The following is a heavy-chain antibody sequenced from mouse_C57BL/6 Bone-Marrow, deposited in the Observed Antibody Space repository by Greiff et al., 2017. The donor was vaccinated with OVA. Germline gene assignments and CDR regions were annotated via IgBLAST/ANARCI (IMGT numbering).Heavy chain of an antibody. CDR3: TRGDYDYGDY. J-gene: IGHJ4*01. CDR2: IDPETGGT. V-gene: IGHV1-15*01. CDR1: GYTFTDYE. Sequence: QVQLQQSGAELVRPGASVTLSCKASGYTFTDYEMHWVKQTPVHGLEWIGAIDPETGGTAYNQKFKGQAILTADKSSSTAYMELRSLTSEDSAVYYCTRGDYDYGDYWGQGTSVTVSS. D-gene: IGHD2-4*01.